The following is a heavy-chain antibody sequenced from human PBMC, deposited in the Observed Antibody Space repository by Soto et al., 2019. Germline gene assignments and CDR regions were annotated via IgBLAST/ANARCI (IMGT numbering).Heavy chain of an antibody. CDR3: ARIQGPAAGQLEVDY. V-gene: IGHV2-70*01. Sequence: GSGPTLVNPTQTLTLTCTFSGFSLSTSGMCVSWIRQPPGKALEWLALIDWDDDKYYSTSLKTRLTISKDTSKNQVVLTMTNMDPVDTATYYCARIQGPAAGQLEVDYWGQGTLVTVSS. D-gene: IGHD6-13*01. CDR1: GFSLSTSGMC. CDR2: IDWDDDK. J-gene: IGHJ4*02.